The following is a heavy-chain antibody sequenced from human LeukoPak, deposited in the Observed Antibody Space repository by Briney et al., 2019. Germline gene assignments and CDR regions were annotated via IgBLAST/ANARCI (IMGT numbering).Heavy chain of an antibody. V-gene: IGHV4-39*07. CDR3: AGGSPGSYYIRTSYWFDP. CDR1: GGSFSSYY. Sequence: SETLSLTCAVYGGSFSSYYWGWIRQPPGKGLEWIGSIYYSGSTYYNPSLKSRVTISVDTSKNQFSLNLSSVTAADTAVYYCAGGSPGSYYIRTSYWFDPWGQGTLVTVSS. J-gene: IGHJ5*02. CDR2: IYYSGST. D-gene: IGHD3-10*01.